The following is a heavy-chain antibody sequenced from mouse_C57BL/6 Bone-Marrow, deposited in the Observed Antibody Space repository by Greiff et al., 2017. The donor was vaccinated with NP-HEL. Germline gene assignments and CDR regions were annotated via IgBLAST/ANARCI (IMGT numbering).Heavy chain of an antibody. V-gene: IGHV1-64*01. CDR2: IHPNSGST. CDR3: ARWYGYYYPFDY. D-gene: IGHD2-3*01. CDR1: GYTFTSYW. Sequence: QVQLQQSGAELVKPGASVKLSCKASGYTFTSYWMHWVKQRPGQGLEWIGMIHPNSGSTNYNEKFKSKATLTVDKSSSTAYMQLSSLTSEDSAVYYCARWYGYYYPFDYWGQGTTLTVSS. J-gene: IGHJ2*01.